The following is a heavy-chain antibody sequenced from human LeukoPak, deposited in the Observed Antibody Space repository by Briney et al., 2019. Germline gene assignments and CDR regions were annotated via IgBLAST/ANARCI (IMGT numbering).Heavy chain of an antibody. CDR2: FDSEDSET. CDR1: GYTLTEFS. CDR3: AAYYASGAPSH. Sequence: GASVKVSCKISGYTLTEFSMHWVRQPLGKGLEWMGGFDSEDSETTYAQKFQCRVTMTEDTSTDTAYMELSSMRSEDTATYYCAAYYASGAPSHWGQGTLVTVSS. D-gene: IGHD3-10*01. V-gene: IGHV1-24*01. J-gene: IGHJ4*02.